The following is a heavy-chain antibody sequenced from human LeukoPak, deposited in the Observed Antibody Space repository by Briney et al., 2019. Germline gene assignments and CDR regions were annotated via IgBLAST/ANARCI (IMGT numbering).Heavy chain of an antibody. Sequence: SETLSLTCTVSGGSISSSNYYWTWLPQPAGQGLEWIGRIYTTESPSYSPSLKSRVTISVDTSTNQFSLTLTSVSAADTAVYYCARDRGITTARGVPSWFDPWGQGTLVTVSS. CDR3: ARDRGITTARGVPSWFDP. CDR2: IYTTESP. D-gene: IGHD3-10*01. CDR1: GGSISSSNYY. V-gene: IGHV4-61*02. J-gene: IGHJ5*02.